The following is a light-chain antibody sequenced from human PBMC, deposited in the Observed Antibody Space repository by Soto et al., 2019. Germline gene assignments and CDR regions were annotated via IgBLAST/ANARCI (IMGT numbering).Light chain of an antibody. V-gene: IGKV3-15*01. CDR2: GAS. CDR3: QQRHMWPIT. J-gene: IGKJ5*01. CDR1: QSVSGH. Sequence: EVVMTQSPATLSVYPGERATLSCRASQSVSGHLAWYQQNPGQAPRLLIYGASTRATGIPARFSGSGSGTEFTLTISSLQSEDSAVYYCQQRHMWPITFGQGTRLEV.